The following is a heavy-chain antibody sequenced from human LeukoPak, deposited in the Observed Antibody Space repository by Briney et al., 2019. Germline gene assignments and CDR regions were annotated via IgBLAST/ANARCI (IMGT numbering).Heavy chain of an antibody. Sequence: GGSLRLSCAASGFTFSSYSMNWVRQAPGKGLEWVSSISSSSSYIYYADSVKGRFTISRDNAKNSLYLQMNSLRAEDTAVYYCARDRGSGYYRFDYWGQGTLATVSS. CDR2: ISSSSSYI. D-gene: IGHD3-3*01. J-gene: IGHJ4*02. CDR3: ARDRGSGYYRFDY. CDR1: GFTFSSYS. V-gene: IGHV3-21*01.